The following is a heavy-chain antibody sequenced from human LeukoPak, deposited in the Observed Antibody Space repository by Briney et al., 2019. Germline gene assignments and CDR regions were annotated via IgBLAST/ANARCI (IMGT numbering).Heavy chain of an antibody. D-gene: IGHD2-2*01. CDR3: VKDGGVVVSADMSEGPGY. CDR2: ISYDGSNK. Sequence: PGRSLRLSCVASGFSFSGYAMHWVRQAPGKGLEWVAVISYDGSNKYYTDSVKGRFTISRDNSKNTLYLQMNSLRLEDTAVYFCVKDGGVVVSADMSEGPGYWGQGTLVTVSS. CDR1: GFSFSGYA. J-gene: IGHJ4*02. V-gene: IGHV3-30-3*01.